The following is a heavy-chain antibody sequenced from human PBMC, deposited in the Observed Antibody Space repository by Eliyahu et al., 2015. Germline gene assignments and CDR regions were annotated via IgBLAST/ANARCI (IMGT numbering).Heavy chain of an antibody. D-gene: IGHD3-22*01. V-gene: IGHV5-51*01. CDR2: IYXGDSDT. CDR1: XYXFTSYW. J-gene: IGHJ5*02. Sequence: EVQLVXSGAEVKKPGESLXISXKGSXYXFTSYWIGWVRQMPGKGLEWMGIIYXGDSDTRYXPSFQGQVTISADKSISTAYLQWSSLKASDTAMYYCARQITMIVAENGWFDPWGQGTLVTVSS. CDR3: ARQITMIVAENGWFDP.